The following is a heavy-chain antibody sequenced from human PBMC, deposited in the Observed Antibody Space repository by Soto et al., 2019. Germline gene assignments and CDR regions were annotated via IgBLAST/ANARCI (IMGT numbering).Heavy chain of an antibody. J-gene: IGHJ4*02. CDR1: GYTFTGHY. CDR3: GRGRSGQIVVFY. Sequence: ASVKVSCKASGYTFTGHYIHWVRQAPEQGPEWMGEIGPESGATRYAQKFQGRVTMTRDTSITTVYMELKNLSPDDTAVYYCGRGRSGQIVVFYWGQGTPVTVSS. V-gene: IGHV1-2*02. CDR2: IGPESGAT. D-gene: IGHD1-26*01.